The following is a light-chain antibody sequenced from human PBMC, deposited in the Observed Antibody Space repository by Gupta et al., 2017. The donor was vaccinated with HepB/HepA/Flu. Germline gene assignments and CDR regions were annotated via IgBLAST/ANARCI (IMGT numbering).Light chain of an antibody. Sequence: QSAPTQPATVSGYPGQSITISCTGTSSDVGGYNYVSWYQQHPGKPPKLMIYDVSNRPSGVSNLFYGSKSGNTASLTISGLQAEDDADDYCSSYTSSSTLVVFGGGTKLTVL. CDR1: SSDVGGYNY. J-gene: IGLJ2*01. V-gene: IGLV2-14*03. CDR2: DVS. CDR3: SSYTSSSTLVV.